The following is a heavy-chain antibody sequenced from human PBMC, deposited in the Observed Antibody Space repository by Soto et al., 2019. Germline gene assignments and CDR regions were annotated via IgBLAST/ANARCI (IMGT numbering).Heavy chain of an antibody. D-gene: IGHD3-16*01. Sequence: SSETLSLTCTVSGGSISSGDYYWSWIRQPPGKGLEWIGYIYYSGSTYYNPSLKSRVTISVDTSKNQFSLKLSSVTAADTAVYYCARVGYYDYVWGTPTRYYFDYWGQGTLVTVSS. J-gene: IGHJ4*02. CDR3: ARVGYYDYVWGTPTRYYFDY. CDR2: IYYSGST. V-gene: IGHV4-30-4*01. CDR1: GGSISSGDYY.